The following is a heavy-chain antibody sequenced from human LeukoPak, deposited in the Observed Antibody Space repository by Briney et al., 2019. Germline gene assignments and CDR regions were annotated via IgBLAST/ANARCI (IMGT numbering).Heavy chain of an antibody. CDR3: AKDVRYYDFWSGYYKSDYYYGMDV. D-gene: IGHD3-3*01. CDR2: ISYDGSNK. Sequence: GGSLRLSCAASGFTFSSYGMHWVRRAPGKGLEWVAVISYDGSNKYYADSVKGRFTISRDNSKNTLYLQMNSLRAEDTAVYYCAKDVRYYDFWSGYYKSDYYYGMDVWGQGTTVTVSS. V-gene: IGHV3-30*18. J-gene: IGHJ6*02. CDR1: GFTFSSYG.